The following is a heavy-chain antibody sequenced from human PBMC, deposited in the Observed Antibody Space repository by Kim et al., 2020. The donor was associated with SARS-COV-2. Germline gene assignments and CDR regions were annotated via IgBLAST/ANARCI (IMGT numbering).Heavy chain of an antibody. CDR2: IYYSGST. D-gene: IGHD2-8*02. V-gene: IGHV4-39*01. J-gene: IGHJ4*02. CDR1: GGSISSSSYY. Sequence: SETLSLTCTVSGGSISSSSYYWGWIRQPPGKGLEWIGSIYYSGSTYYNPSLKSPVTISVDTSKNQFSLKLSSVTAADTAVYYCAGHGGGSFVLVVYAAYFDYWGQRTLVTVSS. CDR3: AGHGGGSFVLVVYAAYFDY.